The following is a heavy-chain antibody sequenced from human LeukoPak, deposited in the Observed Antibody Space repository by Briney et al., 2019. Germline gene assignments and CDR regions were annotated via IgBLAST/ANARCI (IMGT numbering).Heavy chain of an antibody. CDR2: IYTSGST. Sequence: SETLTLTCTVSGGSNSSYYWSWIRQPPGKGLEWIGYIYTSGSTNYNPSLKSRVTISVDTSKNQFSLKLSSVTAADTAVYYCASTKTSPQTNWFDPWGQGTLVTVSS. CDR1: GGSNSSYY. V-gene: IGHV4-4*09. J-gene: IGHJ5*02. D-gene: IGHD2-2*01. CDR3: ASTKTSPQTNWFDP.